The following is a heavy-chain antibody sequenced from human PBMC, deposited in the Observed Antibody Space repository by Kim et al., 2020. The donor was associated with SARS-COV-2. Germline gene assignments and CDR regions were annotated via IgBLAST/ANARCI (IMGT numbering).Heavy chain of an antibody. Sequence: GSLRLSCAASGFLFRNYGMHWVRQAPGKGLEWVAVIWYDGCIKYYADSVKGRFTISRDNSKNTLYLQMNSLRAEDTAVYYCAKAPADGDYYYWGQGTLVAVAS. CDR3: AKAPADGDYYY. CDR1: GFLFRNYG. V-gene: IGHV3-33*06. CDR2: IWYDGCIK. D-gene: IGHD4-17*01. J-gene: IGHJ4*02.